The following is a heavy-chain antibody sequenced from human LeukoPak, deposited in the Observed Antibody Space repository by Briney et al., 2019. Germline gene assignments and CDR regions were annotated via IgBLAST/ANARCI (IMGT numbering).Heavy chain of an antibody. D-gene: IGHD5-12*01. Sequence: GGSLRLSCAASGFTFSSYWMSWVRQAPGKGLEWVANMNLDGSEKYYVDSVKGRFTISRDNAKNSLYLQMHSLKAEDTAVYYCGRDKKWLQYYYGVDVWGQGTTVIVSS. CDR2: MNLDGSEK. CDR1: GFTFSSYW. V-gene: IGHV3-7*01. J-gene: IGHJ6*02. CDR3: GRDKKWLQYYYGVDV.